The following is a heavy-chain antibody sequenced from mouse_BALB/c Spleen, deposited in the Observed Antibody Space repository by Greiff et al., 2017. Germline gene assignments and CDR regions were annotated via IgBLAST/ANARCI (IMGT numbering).Heavy chain of an antibody. Sequence: EVKLVESGPGLVKPSQSLSLTCTVTGYSITSDYAWNWIRQFPGNKLEWMGYISYSGSTSYNPSLKSRISITRDTSKNQFFLQLNSVTTEDTATYYCARKSSTGLFAYWGQGTLVTVSA. CDR2: ISYSGST. V-gene: IGHV3-2*02. J-gene: IGHJ3*01. D-gene: IGHD4-1*02. CDR3: ARKSSTGLFAY. CDR1: GYSITSDYA.